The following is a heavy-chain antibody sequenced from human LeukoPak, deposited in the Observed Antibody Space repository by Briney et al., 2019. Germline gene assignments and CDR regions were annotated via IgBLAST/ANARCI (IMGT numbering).Heavy chain of an antibody. D-gene: IGHD4-17*01. CDR1: GGSISSYY. CDR3: ARHAFSTVTEFGY. Sequence: TSETLSLTCTVSGGSISSYYWSWIRQPPGKGLEWIGYIYYSGSTNYNPSLKSRVTISVDTSKNQFSLKLSSVTAADTAVYYCARHAFSTVTEFGYWGQGTLVTVSS. CDR2: IYYSGST. V-gene: IGHV4-59*08. J-gene: IGHJ4*02.